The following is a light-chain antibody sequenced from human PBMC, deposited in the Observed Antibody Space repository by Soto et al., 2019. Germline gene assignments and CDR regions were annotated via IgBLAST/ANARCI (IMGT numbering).Light chain of an antibody. CDR3: QQYVTSSPRT. V-gene: IGKV3-20*01. Sequence: ELTQSPGSLSLSPGQTATLSCRASQSLGNNYLAWVQQRPGQAPRLLIYGATHWASGISERFGGSGSGTDFTLTITRLEPEDFAVYYCQQYVTSSPRTFGQGTKVDIK. CDR2: GAT. CDR1: QSLGNNY. J-gene: IGKJ1*01.